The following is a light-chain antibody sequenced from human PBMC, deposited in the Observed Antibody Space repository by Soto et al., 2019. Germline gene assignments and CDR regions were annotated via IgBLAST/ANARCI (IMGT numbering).Light chain of an antibody. CDR1: QSIANNY. Sequence: EVALTQSPGTLSLSPGARATLSCRASQSIANNYLTWYQQKPGQAPRVLIYDASTRATGIPDRFSGSGSGRDFTLTISRLEPEDSAVYYCQQYGSSPWTFGQGTKVEI. CDR2: DAS. J-gene: IGKJ1*01. V-gene: IGKV3-20*01. CDR3: QQYGSSPWT.